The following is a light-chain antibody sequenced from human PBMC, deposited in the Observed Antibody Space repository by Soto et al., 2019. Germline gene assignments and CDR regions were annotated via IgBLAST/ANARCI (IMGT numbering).Light chain of an antibody. J-gene: IGKJ4*01. CDR3: MQALQTPLT. V-gene: IGKV2-28*01. Sequence: DIVMTQSPLSLPVTPGEPASISCRSSQSLLHSNGYNYLDWYLQKQGQSPQLLIYLGSNRASGVPDRVSGSVSGTDFTLKISRVEAEDVGVYYCMQALQTPLTFGGGTKVEIK. CDR1: QSLLHSNGYNY. CDR2: LGS.